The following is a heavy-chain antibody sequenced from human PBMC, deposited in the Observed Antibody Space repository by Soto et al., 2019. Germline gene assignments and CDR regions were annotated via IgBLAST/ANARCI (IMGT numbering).Heavy chain of an antibody. Sequence: QVQLVESGGGVVQPGRSLRLSCAASGFTLSSYAMHWVRQAPGKGLEWVAVISCAGTSTYYADSVRGRFTISRDNSKDTVYLQLNSLRTEDTAVYHCARDPGHAGNEYDTFDSWGQGNLVTVSS. V-gene: IGHV3-30-3*01. CDR2: ISCAGTST. J-gene: IGHJ4*02. CDR3: ARDPGHAGNEYDTFDS. CDR1: GFTLSSYA. D-gene: IGHD3-22*01.